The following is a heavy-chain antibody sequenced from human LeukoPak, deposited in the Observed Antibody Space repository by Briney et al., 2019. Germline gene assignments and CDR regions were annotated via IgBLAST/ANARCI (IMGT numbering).Heavy chain of an antibody. D-gene: IGHD2-15*01. Sequence: GGSLRLSCAASGFTFTNSWMHWVRQAPGKGLAWVSRINNGGSNTSYADSVKGRFTISRDNAKNTLYLQMNSLRAEDTAVYYCARGSCSGGSCYYYWGQGTLVTVSS. CDR3: ARGSCSGGSCYYY. CDR1: GFTFTNSW. J-gene: IGHJ4*02. V-gene: IGHV3-74*01. CDR2: INNGGSNT.